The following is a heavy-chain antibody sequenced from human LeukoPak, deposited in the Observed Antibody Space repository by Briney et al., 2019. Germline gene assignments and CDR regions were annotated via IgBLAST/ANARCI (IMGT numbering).Heavy chain of an antibody. D-gene: IGHD6-19*01. Sequence: PGGSLRLSCAASGFTFSSYAMSWVRQAPGKGLEWVSAISGSGDSTYYADSVKGRFTISRDNSKNTLYLQMNSLRAEDTAVYYCARGRVASSSGWYNWFDPWGQGTLVTVSS. V-gene: IGHV3-23*01. J-gene: IGHJ5*02. CDR2: ISGSGDST. CDR1: GFTFSSYA. CDR3: ARGRVASSSGWYNWFDP.